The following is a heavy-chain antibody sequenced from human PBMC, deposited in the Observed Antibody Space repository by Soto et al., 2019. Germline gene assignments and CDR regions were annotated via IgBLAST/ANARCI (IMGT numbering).Heavy chain of an antibody. CDR1: GGSISSSSFY. Sequence: KASGTLSLTFTVSGGSISSSSFYWGWIRPPPGKGLEWIGSIYYSGSTYYNPSLKSRVTISVDTSKNQFSLKLSSVTAADTAVYYCARLRTADYYYYGMDVWGQGTTVTVSS. CDR3: ARLRTADYYYYGMDV. CDR2: IYYSGST. J-gene: IGHJ6*02. V-gene: IGHV4-39*01. D-gene: IGHD2-21*02.